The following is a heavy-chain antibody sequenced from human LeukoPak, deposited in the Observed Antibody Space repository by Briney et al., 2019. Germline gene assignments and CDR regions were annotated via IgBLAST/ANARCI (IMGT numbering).Heavy chain of an antibody. D-gene: IGHD3-22*01. J-gene: IGHJ3*02. Sequence: GGSLRLSCAASGFTFSSYWMSWVRQAPGKGLEWVANIKQDGSEKYYVDSVKGRFTISRDNAKNSLYLQMNSLRAEDTAVYYCARADSSGYYYAGAFDIWGQGTMVTVYS. CDR1: GFTFSSYW. CDR3: ARADSSGYYYAGAFDI. CDR2: IKQDGSEK. V-gene: IGHV3-7*04.